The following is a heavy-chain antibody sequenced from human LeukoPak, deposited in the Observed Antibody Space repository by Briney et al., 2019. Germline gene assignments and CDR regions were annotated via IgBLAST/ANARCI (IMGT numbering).Heavy chain of an antibody. J-gene: IGHJ3*02. CDR1: GGSISYYY. CDR2: TSHSGTT. D-gene: IGHD1-7*01. V-gene: IGHV4-59*04. Sequence: SETLSLTCTVSGGSISYYYWNWIRQPPGKGLEWIGCTSHSGTTFYSPSLRSRVSISVDTSNSQFSLKLSSMTATDTAVYYCAKTTRASIRSAFDIWGQGTLVTVSS. CDR3: AKTTRASIRSAFDI.